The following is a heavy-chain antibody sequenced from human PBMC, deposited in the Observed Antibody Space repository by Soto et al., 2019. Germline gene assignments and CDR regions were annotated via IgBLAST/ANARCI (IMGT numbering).Heavy chain of an antibody. V-gene: IGHV1-69*12. D-gene: IGHD3-9*01. CDR3: ARGGSYDILTGSLPPFDY. J-gene: IGHJ4*02. CDR1: GGTFSSYA. Sequence: QVQLVQSGAEVKKPGSSVKVSCKASGGTFSSYAFSRVRQAPGQGLEWMGGIIPIFSTGNYAQKFQGRVTITADESTSTAYMELSSLRSEDTAVYYCARGGSYDILTGSLPPFDYWGQGSLVTFSS. CDR2: IIPIFSTG.